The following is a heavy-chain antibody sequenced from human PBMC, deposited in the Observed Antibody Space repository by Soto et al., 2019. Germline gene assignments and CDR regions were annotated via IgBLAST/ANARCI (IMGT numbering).Heavy chain of an antibody. V-gene: IGHV3-7*04. CDR2: IKQDGSRK. D-gene: IGHD1-26*01. Sequence: GGSLRLSCAASGFSFSTYWMSWVRQAPGKGLEWVANIKQDGSRKYYVDSVKGRFTISRDNTKNSLYLQMDSLRAEDTAVYFCARDRSYSGSYYVFDYWGRGTLVTVSS. CDR3: ARDRSYSGSYYVFDY. J-gene: IGHJ4*02. CDR1: GFSFSTYW.